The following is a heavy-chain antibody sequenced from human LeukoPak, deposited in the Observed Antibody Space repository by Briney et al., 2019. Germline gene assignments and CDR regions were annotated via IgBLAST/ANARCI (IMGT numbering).Heavy chain of an antibody. CDR2: INHSGSI. J-gene: IGHJ4*02. D-gene: IGHD3-10*01. V-gene: IGHV4-34*01. Sequence: SETLSLTCAVYGGSFRGYYWGWSPRPPGKGLEWCGEINHSGSINYNPSLKSRVTISVDTSTNQFSLNLSSVTASDTAVYYCARIRFLSMVQGIIIKSHFDSWGKGTLVTVPS. CDR3: ARIRFLSMVQGIIIKSHFDS. CDR1: GGSFRGYY.